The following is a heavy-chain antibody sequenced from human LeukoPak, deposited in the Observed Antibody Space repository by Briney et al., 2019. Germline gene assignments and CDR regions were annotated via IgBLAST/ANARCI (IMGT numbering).Heavy chain of an antibody. V-gene: IGHV1-18*01. J-gene: IGHJ4*02. CDR2: ISAYNGNT. CDR3: ARDRVPTNDYVFDY. CDR1: GYTFTSYG. D-gene: IGHD4-17*01. Sequence: ASVKVSCKASGYTFTSYGISWVRQAPGQGLEWMGWISAYNGNTNYARKLQGRVTMTTDTSTSTAYMELRSLRSDDTAVYYCARDRVPTNDYVFDYWGQGTLVTVSS.